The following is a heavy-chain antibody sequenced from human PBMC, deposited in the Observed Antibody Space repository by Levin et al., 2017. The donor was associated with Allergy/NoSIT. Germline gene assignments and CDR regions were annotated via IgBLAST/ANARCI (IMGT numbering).Heavy chain of an antibody. D-gene: IGHD2/OR15-2a*01. CDR3: ARHRCTMNIHDGLDI. CDR2: INWNGGST. J-gene: IGHJ3*02. V-gene: IGHV3-20*01. CDR1: GFTFDDYG. Sequence: GGSLRLSCAASGFTFDDYGMSWVRQAPGKGLEWVSGINWNGGSTGYADSVKGRLTISRDNAKNSLYLQMNSLRAEDTALYHCARHRCTMNIHDGLDIWGQGTMVIVSS.